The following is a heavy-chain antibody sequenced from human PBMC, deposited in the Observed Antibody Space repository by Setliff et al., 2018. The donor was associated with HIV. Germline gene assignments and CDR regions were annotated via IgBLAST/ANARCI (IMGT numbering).Heavy chain of an antibody. Sequence: LSLTCTVSGGSISSGGYYWSWIRQHPGKGLDWIGRVYYSGSTNYNPSLKSRVTISVDTSKNQFSLRLSSVIAADTAVYYCARGPPGSSIGWYVGYWGQGTLVTVSS. V-gene: IGHV4-31*03. CDR2: VYYSGST. D-gene: IGHD6-19*01. CDR3: ARGPPGSSIGWYVGY. CDR1: GGSISSGGYY. J-gene: IGHJ4*02.